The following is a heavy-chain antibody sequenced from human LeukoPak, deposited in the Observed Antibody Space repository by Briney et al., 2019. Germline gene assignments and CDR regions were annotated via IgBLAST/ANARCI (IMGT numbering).Heavy chain of an antibody. Sequence: ASVNVSCKASGYTFTSDHINWVRQAAGQGVEWMGWISVYNGYTEFAQKFQGRVTITTDTSTRTTYMDLRGLRSDDTAVYYCARDTGWELKQYYFDHWGQGTLVTVSS. D-gene: IGHD1-26*01. CDR2: ISVYNGYT. CDR3: ARDTGWELKQYYFDH. J-gene: IGHJ4*02. V-gene: IGHV1-18*01. CDR1: GYTFTSDH.